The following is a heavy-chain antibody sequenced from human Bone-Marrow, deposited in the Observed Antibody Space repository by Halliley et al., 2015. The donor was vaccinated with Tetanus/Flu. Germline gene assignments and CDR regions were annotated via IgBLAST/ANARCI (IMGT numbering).Heavy chain of an antibody. CDR3: VTGKGWLPDY. CDR2: VYDSGSP. D-gene: IGHD5-12*01. V-gene: IGHV4-59*01. J-gene: IGHJ4*02. Sequence: KGLEWIGYVYDSGSPKYNPSLKSRVTISRDTSKNRFSLNLTSVTAADTAVYYCVTGKGWLPDYWGQGTLVTVSS.